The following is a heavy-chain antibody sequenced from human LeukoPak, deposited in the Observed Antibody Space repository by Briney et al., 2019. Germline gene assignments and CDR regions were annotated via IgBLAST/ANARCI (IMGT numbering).Heavy chain of an antibody. CDR3: VRGFYTMSV. CDR1: GDSVSSNSAS. D-gene: IGHD3-22*01. CDR2: TYYRSKWYN. V-gene: IGHV6-1*01. Sequence: SQTLSLTCDISGDSVSSNSASWTWIRQSPSRGLEWLGRTYYRSKWYNDYAVSVKSRITINPDTSRNHFSLQLSSVTPEDTAVYYCVRGFYTMSVWGRGTTVTVSS. J-gene: IGHJ6*02.